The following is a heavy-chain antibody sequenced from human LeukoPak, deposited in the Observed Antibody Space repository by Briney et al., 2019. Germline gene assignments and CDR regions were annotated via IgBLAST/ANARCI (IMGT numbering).Heavy chain of an antibody. V-gene: IGHV3-23*01. CDR3: AKRGSGYNQFDY. CDR2: ISGSGGST. Sequence: PGGSLRLSCAASGFTFSSYGMSWVRQAPGKGLEWVSGISGSGGSTYYADSVKGRFTISRDNSKNTLYLQMNSLRGEDTAVYYCAKRGSGYNQFDYWGQGTLVTVSS. D-gene: IGHD3-3*01. CDR1: GFTFSSYG. J-gene: IGHJ4*02.